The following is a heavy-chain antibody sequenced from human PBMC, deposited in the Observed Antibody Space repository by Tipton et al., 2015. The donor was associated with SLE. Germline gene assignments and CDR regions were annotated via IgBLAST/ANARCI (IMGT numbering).Heavy chain of an antibody. D-gene: IGHD6-6*01. Sequence: TLSLTCAVSGGSISSGGYSWSWIRQPPGKGLEWIGYIYHSGSTYYNPSLKSRVTISVDRSKNQFSLKLSSVTAADTAAYYCAREYSSSSGFDYWGQGTLVTVSS. V-gene: IGHV4-30-2*01. CDR1: GGSISSGGYS. CDR2: IYHSGST. CDR3: AREYSSSSGFDY. J-gene: IGHJ4*02.